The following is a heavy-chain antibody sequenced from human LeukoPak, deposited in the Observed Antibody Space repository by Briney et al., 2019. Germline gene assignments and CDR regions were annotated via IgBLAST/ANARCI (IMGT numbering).Heavy chain of an antibody. CDR2: ISSSSSTI. D-gene: IGHD5/OR15-5a*01. CDR3: ARVVLRDAFDI. J-gene: IGHJ3*02. CDR1: GFTFSSYS. V-gene: IGHV3-48*04. Sequence: PGGSLRLSCAASGFTFSSYSMNWVRRAPGKGLEWVSYISSSSSTIYYADSVKGRFTISRDNAKNSLYLQMNSLRAEDTAVYYCARVVLRDAFDIWGQGTMVTVSS.